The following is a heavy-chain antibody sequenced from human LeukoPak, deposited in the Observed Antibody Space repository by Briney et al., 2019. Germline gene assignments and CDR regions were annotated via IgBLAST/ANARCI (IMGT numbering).Heavy chain of an antibody. CDR1: GGSISSYY. D-gene: IGHD3-10*02. V-gene: IGHV4-59*01. CDR3: ARDYVRARAFDI. CDR2: IYYSGST. J-gene: IGHJ3*02. Sequence: SETLSLTCTVSGGSISSYYWSWIRQPPGKGLEWIGYIYYSGSTNYNPSLKSRVTISVDTSKNQFSLKLSSVAAADTAVYYCARDYVRARAFDIWGQGTMVTVSS.